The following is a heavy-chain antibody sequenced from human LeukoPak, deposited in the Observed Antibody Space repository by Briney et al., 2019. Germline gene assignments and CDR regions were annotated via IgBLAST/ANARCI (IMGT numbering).Heavy chain of an antibody. J-gene: IGHJ3*01. CDR1: GFTFSSYE. CDR2: ISSSGSTI. V-gene: IGHV3-48*03. CDR3: AMKAVPRPRLYDAFDF. Sequence: GGSLRLSCAASGFTFSSYEMNWVRQAPGKGLEWVSYISSSGSTIYYADSVKGRFTISRDNSKNTLYLQVNSLRADDTAVYYCAMKAVPRPRLYDAFDFWGQGTVVTVSS. D-gene: IGHD2-2*02.